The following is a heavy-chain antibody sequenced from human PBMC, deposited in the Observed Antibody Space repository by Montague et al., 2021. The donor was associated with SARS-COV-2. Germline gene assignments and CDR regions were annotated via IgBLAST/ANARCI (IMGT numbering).Heavy chain of an antibody. Sequence: RLSWSASGFTFSSYDMHWVRQATGKGLEWVSAIDTAGDTYYPGSVKGRFTISRENAKNSLYLQMNSLRAGDTAVYYCARDPGTVTSSWYFDLWGRGTLVTVSS. J-gene: IGHJ2*01. CDR2: IDTAGDT. V-gene: IGHV3-13*01. CDR3: ARDPGTVTSSWYFDL. D-gene: IGHD4-17*01. CDR1: GFTFSSYD.